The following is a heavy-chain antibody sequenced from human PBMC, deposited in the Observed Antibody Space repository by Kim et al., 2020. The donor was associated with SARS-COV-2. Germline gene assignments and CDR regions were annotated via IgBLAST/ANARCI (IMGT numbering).Heavy chain of an antibody. Sequence: SPSFQGPVTISADTSISTAYLQWSSLKASDTAMYYCARYSPRIAARQIDYWGQGTLVTVSS. D-gene: IGHD6-6*01. CDR3: ARYSPRIAARQIDY. V-gene: IGHV5-51*01. J-gene: IGHJ4*02.